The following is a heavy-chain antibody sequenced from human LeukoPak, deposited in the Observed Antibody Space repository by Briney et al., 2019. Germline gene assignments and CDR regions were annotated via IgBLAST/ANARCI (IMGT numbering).Heavy chain of an antibody. V-gene: IGHV3-9*01. Sequence: GGSLRLSCAASGFTFDDYAMHWARQAPGKGLEWVSGISWNSGSIGYADSVKGRFTISRDNAKNSLYLQMNSLRAEDTALYYCAKDKTYGDYYYYGMDVWGQGTTVTVSS. CDR2: ISWNSGSI. J-gene: IGHJ6*02. CDR3: AKDKTYGDYYYYGMDV. CDR1: GFTFDDYA. D-gene: IGHD4-17*01.